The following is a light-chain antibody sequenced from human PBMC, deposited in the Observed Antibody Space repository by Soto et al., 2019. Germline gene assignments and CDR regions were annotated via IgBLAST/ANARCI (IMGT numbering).Light chain of an antibody. CDR3: SSYTSSSPLVV. J-gene: IGLJ2*01. CDR2: DVS. V-gene: IGLV2-14*01. CDR1: SSDVGGYNY. Sequence: QSALTQPASLSGSHGQSITISCTGTSSDVGGYNYVSWDQQHPGKATKLMIYDVSNRPSGVSNRFSGSKSGNTASLTISGRQSEAEADYYCSSYTSSSPLVVFGGGTKGTFL.